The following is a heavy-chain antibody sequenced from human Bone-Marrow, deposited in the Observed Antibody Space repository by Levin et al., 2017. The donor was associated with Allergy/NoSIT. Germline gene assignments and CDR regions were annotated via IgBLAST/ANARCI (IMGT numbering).Heavy chain of an antibody. CDR2: VSYSGGT. J-gene: IGHJ3*01. V-gene: IGHV4-59*11. CDR3: ARGAGVFDTRGVFDV. CDR1: GGSIRGHY. Sequence: SQTLSLTCTVSGGSIRGHYWHWIRQAPGKGLEWIGYVSYSGGTNYTPSLKRRLTISVDTSKSQVSLRLTSLTAADTAVFFCARGAGVFDTRGVFDVWGQGAMVIVSS. D-gene: IGHD3-9*01.